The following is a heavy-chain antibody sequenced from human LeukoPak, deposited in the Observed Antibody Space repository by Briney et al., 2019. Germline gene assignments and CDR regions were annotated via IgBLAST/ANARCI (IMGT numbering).Heavy chain of an antibody. V-gene: IGHV4-39*07. CDR2: IYYSGST. CDR1: GGSISSSSYY. D-gene: IGHD2-2*01. Sequence: SETLSLTCTVSGGSISSSSYYWGWVRQPPGKGLEWIGSIYYSGSTYYNPSLKSRVTISVDQYKNQSSLKLSSVTAADTAVYYCARVVSQLLEGHYFDYWGQGNLVTVSS. CDR3: ARVVSQLLEGHYFDY. J-gene: IGHJ4*02.